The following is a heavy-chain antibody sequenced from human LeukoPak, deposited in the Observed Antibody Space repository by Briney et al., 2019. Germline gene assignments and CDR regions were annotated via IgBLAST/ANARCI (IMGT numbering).Heavy chain of an antibody. CDR1: GFTFSSYA. J-gene: IGHJ3*02. V-gene: IGHV3-30*04. CDR2: ISYDGSNK. CDR3: ARGPWYYDISRDAFDI. D-gene: IGHD3-9*01. Sequence: GRSLRLSCAASGFTFSSYAMHWVRQAPGKGLGWVAVISYDGSNKYYADSVKGRFTISRDNSKNTLYLQMNSLRAEDTAVYYCARGPWYYDISRDAFDIWGQGTMVTVSS.